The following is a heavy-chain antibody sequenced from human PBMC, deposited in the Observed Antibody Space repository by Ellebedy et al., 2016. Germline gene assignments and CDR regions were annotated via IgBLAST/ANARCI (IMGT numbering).Heavy chain of an antibody. V-gene: IGHV3-15*01. Sequence: GESLKISXAASGFTFSNAWMSWVRQAPGKGLEWVGRIKTKTDGGTTDYAAPVKGRFTISRDESKNTLSLQMNSLKTEDTAVYYCTREYDILTGYLGMIYWGQGTLVTVSS. CDR2: IKTKTDGGTT. D-gene: IGHD3-9*01. CDR3: TREYDILTGYLGMIY. J-gene: IGHJ4*02. CDR1: GFTFSNAW.